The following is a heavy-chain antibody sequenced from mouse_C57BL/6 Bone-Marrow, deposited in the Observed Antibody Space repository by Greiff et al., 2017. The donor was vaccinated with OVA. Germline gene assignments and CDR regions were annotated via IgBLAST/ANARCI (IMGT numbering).Heavy chain of an antibody. CDR2: IDPSDSYT. D-gene: IGHD4-1*01. J-gene: IGHJ3*01. Sequence: QVQLQQPGAELVMPGASVKLSCKASGYTFTSYWMHWVKQRPGQGLEWIGEIDPSDSYTNYNQKFKGKSTLTVDKSSSTAYMQLSSLTSEDSAVYYCAREGGTGPFGYWGQGTLVTVSA. CDR3: AREGGTGPFGY. CDR1: GYTFTSYW. V-gene: IGHV1-69*01.